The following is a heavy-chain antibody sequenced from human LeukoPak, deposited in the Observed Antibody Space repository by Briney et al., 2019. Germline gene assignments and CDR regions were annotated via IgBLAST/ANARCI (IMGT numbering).Heavy chain of an antibody. J-gene: IGHJ4*02. V-gene: IGHV1-69*05. Sequence: SSVKVSCKASGGTFSSYAISWVRQAPGQGLEWMGGIIPTFGTANYAQKFQGRVTITTDESTNTAYMELSSLRSEDTAVYYCARDPHFHYDFWSGYFDYWGQGTLVTVSS. CDR2: IIPTFGTA. CDR3: ARDPHFHYDFWSGYFDY. D-gene: IGHD3-3*01. CDR1: GGTFSSYA.